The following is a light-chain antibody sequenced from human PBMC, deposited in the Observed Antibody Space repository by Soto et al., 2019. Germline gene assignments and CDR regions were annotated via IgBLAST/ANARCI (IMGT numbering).Light chain of an antibody. J-gene: IGKJ1*01. CDR1: QSVSSSY. Sequence: EIVLTQSPGTLSLSPGERATLSCRASQSVSSSYLAWYQQKPGQAPRLLIYGASSRATGIPDRFSGSWSGTDFTLTISRLEPEDFAVYYCQQYGSSLPFGQGTKVEIK. V-gene: IGKV3-20*01. CDR3: QQYGSSLP. CDR2: GAS.